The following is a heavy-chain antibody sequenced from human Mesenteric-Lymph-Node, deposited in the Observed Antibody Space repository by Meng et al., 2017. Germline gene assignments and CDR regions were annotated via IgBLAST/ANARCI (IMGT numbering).Heavy chain of an antibody. CDR3: ARDILGPWSSGGSC. CDR1: GGSFSSYA. Sequence: SVKVSCKASGGSFSSYAISWVRQAPGQGLEWMGAIIPIFGTANYAQKFQGRVTITADESTSTAYMELSSLRSEDTAVYYCARDILGPWSSGGSCWGQGTLVTVSS. D-gene: IGHD2-15*01. V-gene: IGHV1-69*13. CDR2: IIPIFGTA. J-gene: IGHJ4*02.